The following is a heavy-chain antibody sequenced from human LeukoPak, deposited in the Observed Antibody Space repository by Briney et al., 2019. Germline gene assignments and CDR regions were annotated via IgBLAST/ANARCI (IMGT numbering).Heavy chain of an antibody. J-gene: IGHJ4*02. V-gene: IGHV3-74*01. CDR1: GFTFSSYW. D-gene: IGHD3-22*01. Sequence: GGSLRLSCAASGFTFSSYWMHWVRQAPGKGLVWVSRINSDGSSTSYADPVKGRFTISRDNAKNTLYLQMNSLRAEDTAVYYCATTYYYDSSGYYWGQGTLVTVSS. CDR3: ATTYYYDSSGYY. CDR2: INSDGSST.